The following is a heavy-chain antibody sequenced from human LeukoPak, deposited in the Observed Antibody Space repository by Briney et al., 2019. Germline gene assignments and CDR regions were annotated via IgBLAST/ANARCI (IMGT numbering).Heavy chain of an antibody. V-gene: IGHV3-20*04. CDR1: GFTFDDYG. Sequence: GGSLRLSCAASGFTFDDYGMSWVRQAPGEGLEWVSGINWNGGSTGYADSVKGRFTISRDNAKNSLYLQMNSLRAEDTALYYCARDRFLEWLLPFDYWGQGTLVTVSS. CDR3: ARDRFLEWLLPFDY. J-gene: IGHJ4*02. CDR2: INWNGGST. D-gene: IGHD3-3*01.